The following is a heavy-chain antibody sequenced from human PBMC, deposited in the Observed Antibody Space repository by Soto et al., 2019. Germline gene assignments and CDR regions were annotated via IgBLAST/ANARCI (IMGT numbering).Heavy chain of an antibody. D-gene: IGHD3-9*01. CDR3: ERDVRDTGYSYWFDP. V-gene: IGHV4-31*03. Sequence: SLSLTCPVSGVSVGSGGYYWSWIRQVPGKGLEWIGYIKYSGTTHYSPSLKSRVNISFDKSKNQVFLKLRFVTGADTAVYFCERDVRDTGYSYWFDPWGQGILVTVYS. CDR2: IKYSGTT. J-gene: IGHJ5*02. CDR1: GVSVGSGGYY.